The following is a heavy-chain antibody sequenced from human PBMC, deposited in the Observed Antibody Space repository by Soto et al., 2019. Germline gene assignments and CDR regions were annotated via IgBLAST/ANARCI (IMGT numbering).Heavy chain of an antibody. J-gene: IGHJ4*02. CDR3: ARKAYDVIVATMPDN. D-gene: IGHD5-12*01. CDR1: GFTLSDYY. CDR2: LRSRGSST. V-gene: IGHV3-11*01. Sequence: QVHLVESGGGLVKPGGSLRLSCAASGFTLSDYYMTWIRQAPGTGLEWLSDLRSRGSSTYYADAVKGRFTISRDNGKNSRYLEMNSMRAEYTAIYYCARKAYDVIVATMPDNWGQGTLVTVPS.